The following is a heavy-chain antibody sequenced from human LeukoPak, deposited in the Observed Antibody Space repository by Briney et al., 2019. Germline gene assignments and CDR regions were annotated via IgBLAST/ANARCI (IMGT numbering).Heavy chain of an antibody. CDR1: GFTFSSYA. J-gene: IGHJ4*02. CDR2: ISGRGDNT. CDR3: AKRHRWLQFHY. V-gene: IGHV3-23*01. Sequence: GKSLRLSCAASGFTFSSYAMSWVRQAPGKGLEWVSGISGRGDNTSYADSVKGRFTISRDNSKNTLYLQMNSLRAEDTAVYYCAKRHRWLQFHYWGQGTLVTVSS. D-gene: IGHD5-24*01.